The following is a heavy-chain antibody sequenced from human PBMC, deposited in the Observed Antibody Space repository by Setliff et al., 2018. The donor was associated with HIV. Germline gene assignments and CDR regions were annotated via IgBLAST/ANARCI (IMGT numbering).Heavy chain of an antibody. V-gene: IGHV4-34*01. D-gene: IGHD1-1*01. CDR1: GGSFSGYY. CDR3: ASAGSGTRAPPRY. CDR2: VTHSGRT. J-gene: IGHJ4*02. Sequence: SETLSLTCAVYGGSFSGYYWSWIRQPPGKGLEWIGEVTHSGRTNYNPSLESRVTTSVDTSKNQFSLKLTSVTAADTAVYYCASAGSGTRAPPRYWGQGTLVTVSS.